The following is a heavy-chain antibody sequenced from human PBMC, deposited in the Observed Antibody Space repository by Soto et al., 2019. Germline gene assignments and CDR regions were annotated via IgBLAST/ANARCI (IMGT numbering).Heavy chain of an antibody. V-gene: IGHV4-30-4*01. CDR2: IYYSGST. Sequence: SSETLSLTCTVSGCSISSGDYYWSWIRQPPGKGLEWIGYIYYSGSTYYNPSLKSRVTISVDTSKNQFPLKLSSVTAADTAVYYCASIGYCSGGSCYSNWFDPWGQGTLVTVSS. CDR1: GCSISSGDYY. J-gene: IGHJ5*02. CDR3: ASIGYCSGGSCYSNWFDP. D-gene: IGHD2-15*01.